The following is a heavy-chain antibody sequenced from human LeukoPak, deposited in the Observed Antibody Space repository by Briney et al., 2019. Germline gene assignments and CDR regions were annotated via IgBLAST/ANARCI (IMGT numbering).Heavy chain of an antibody. CDR3: ARDYGGTTYYYYYGMDV. CDR1: GYTFTSYG. J-gene: IGHJ6*02. CDR2: LSAYNGNT. V-gene: IGHV1-18*01. Sequence: ASVKVFCKASGYTFTSYGISWVRQAPGQGLEWMGWLSAYNGNTNYAQKLQGRVTMTTDTSTSTAYMELRSLRSDDTAVYYCARDYGGTTYYYYYGMDVWGQGTTVTVSS. D-gene: IGHD2-15*01.